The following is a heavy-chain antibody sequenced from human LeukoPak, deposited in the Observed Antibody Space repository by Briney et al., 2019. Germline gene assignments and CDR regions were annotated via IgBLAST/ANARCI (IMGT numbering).Heavy chain of an antibody. V-gene: IGHV1-69*04. CDR1: GGTFSSYA. D-gene: IGHD6-13*01. Sequence: GASVKVSCKASGGTFSSYAISWVRQAPGQGLEWMGRIIPILGIANYAQKFQGRVTITADKSTSTAYMELSSLRSGDTAVYYCARTYRGSSRYKGGPNWFDPWGQGTLVTVSS. CDR2: IIPILGIA. CDR3: ARTYRGSSRYKGGPNWFDP. J-gene: IGHJ5*02.